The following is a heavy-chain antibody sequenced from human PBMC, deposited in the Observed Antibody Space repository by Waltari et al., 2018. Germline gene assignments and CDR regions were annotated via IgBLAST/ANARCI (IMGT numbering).Heavy chain of an antibody. CDR1: GASIRSGSSS. CDR3: SGAWQPYHPYFYKDV. J-gene: IGHJ6*03. V-gene: IGHV4-39*07. D-gene: IGHD2-2*01. CDR2: IYYSGNT. Sequence: QLQLQESGPGLVKPSETLSLTCTVSGASIRSGSSSWGWIRQPPGKGLEWIGSIYYSGNTYHNPSLKSRVNQSVDTPKGPFSLRLSSGTGADPGVYYCSGAWQPYHPYFYKDVWGKWATGTISS.